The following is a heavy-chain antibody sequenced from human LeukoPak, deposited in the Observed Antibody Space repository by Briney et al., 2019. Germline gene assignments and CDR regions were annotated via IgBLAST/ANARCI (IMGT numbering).Heavy chain of an antibody. CDR2: IYYSGST. CDR3: ARVVDTAMVPQAGYYYYGMDV. V-gene: IGHV4-39*01. CDR1: GGSISSSSYY. Sequence: SETRSLTCTVSGGSISSSSYYWGWIRQPPGKGLEWIGSIYYSGSTYYNPSLKSRVIISVDTSKNQFSLKLSSVTAADTAVYYCARVVDTAMVPQAGYYYYGMDVWGQGTTVTVSS. J-gene: IGHJ6*02. D-gene: IGHD5-18*01.